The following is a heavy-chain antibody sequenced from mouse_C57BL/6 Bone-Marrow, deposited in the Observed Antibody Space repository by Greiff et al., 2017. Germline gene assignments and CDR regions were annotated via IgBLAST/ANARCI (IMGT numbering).Heavy chain of an antibody. V-gene: IGHV1-85*01. J-gene: IGHJ1*03. CDR3: ARRTVRYFDV. Sequence: VNVVESGPELVKPGASVKLSCKASGYTFTSYDINWVKQRPGQGLEWIGWIYPRDGSTKYNEKFKGKATWTVDTSSSTAYMELHSLTSEDSAVYFCARRTVRYFDVWGTGTTVTVSS. CDR2: IYPRDGST. D-gene: IGHD1-1*01. CDR1: GYTFTSYD.